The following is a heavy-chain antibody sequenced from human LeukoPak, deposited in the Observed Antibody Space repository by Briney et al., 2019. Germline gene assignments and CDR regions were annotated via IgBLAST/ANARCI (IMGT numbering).Heavy chain of an antibody. CDR3: ARVDDFSGDYYYYMDV. D-gene: IGHD3-3*01. Sequence: GGSLRLSCATSGFTFSSYSMNWVRQAPGKGLEWVSSISSSSSYIYYADSVKGRFTISRDNAKNSLYLQMNSLRAEDTAVYYCARVDDFSGDYYYYMDVWGKGTTVTVSS. V-gene: IGHV3-21*01. CDR2: ISSSSSYI. J-gene: IGHJ6*03. CDR1: GFTFSSYS.